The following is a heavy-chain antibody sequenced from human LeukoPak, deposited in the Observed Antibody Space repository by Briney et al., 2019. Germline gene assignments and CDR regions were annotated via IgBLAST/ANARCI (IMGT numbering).Heavy chain of an antibody. J-gene: IGHJ4*02. CDR1: GGSIYSGSYH. V-gene: IGHV4-61*02. Sequence: SETLSLTCTVSGGSIYSGSYHWSWIRQPAGKGLEWIGRIYTSGSTNYNPSLKSRVTLSVDTSKNQFSLKLSSVTAADTAVYYCARDRRDGYNLYYFDLWGQGTLVTVSS. D-gene: IGHD5-24*01. CDR3: ARDRRDGYNLYYFDL. CDR2: IYTSGST.